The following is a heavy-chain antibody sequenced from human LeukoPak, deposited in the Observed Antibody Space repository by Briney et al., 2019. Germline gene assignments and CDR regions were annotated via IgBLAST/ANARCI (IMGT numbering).Heavy chain of an antibody. CDR3: ARHVENYYYYYGMDV. CDR2: INTSAGST. CDR1: GFTFSSYT. J-gene: IGHJ6*02. D-gene: IGHD3-16*01. Sequence: GGSLRLSCAASGFTFSSYTMSWVRQAPGKGLEWVSDINTSAGSTYYADSVKGRFTISRDNSKNTLYLQMNSLRAEDTAVYYCARHVENYYYYYGMDVWGQGTTVTVSS. V-gene: IGHV3-23*01.